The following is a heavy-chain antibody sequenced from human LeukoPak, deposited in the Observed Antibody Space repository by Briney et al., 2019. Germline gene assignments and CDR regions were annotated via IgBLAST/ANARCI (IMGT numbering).Heavy chain of an antibody. J-gene: IGHJ3*02. CDR2: INIDGSSG. CDR3: ARTYDFGRGPPGDAFDN. D-gene: IGHD3-3*01. CDR1: GFTFRSYW. Sequence: GGSLRLSCAASGFTFRSYWMHWVRQAPGKGLVWVSRINIDGSSGSYADSVEGRFTISRDNAKNSLYLQMNSLRVDDTAVYYCARTYDFGRGPPGDAFDNWGPGTWVIVSS. V-gene: IGHV3-74*01.